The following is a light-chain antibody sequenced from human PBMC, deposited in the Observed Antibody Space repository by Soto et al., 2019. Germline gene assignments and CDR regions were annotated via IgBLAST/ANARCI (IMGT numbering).Light chain of an antibody. CDR1: QTVTNNY. CDR3: QQYGSSPRT. V-gene: IGKV3-20*01. Sequence: EIVLTQSPGTLSLSPGESATLSCRASQTVTNNYLAWYQQKPGQAPRLLIYGASSRAIDIPPRFTGSGSGADFTPTLSRLEPEDCAVDYCQQYGSSPRTFGQGTKVAIK. J-gene: IGKJ1*01. CDR2: GAS.